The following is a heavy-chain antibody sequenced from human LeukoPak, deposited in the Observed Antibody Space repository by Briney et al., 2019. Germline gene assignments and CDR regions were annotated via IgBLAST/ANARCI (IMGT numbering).Heavy chain of an antibody. V-gene: IGHV4-39*02. CDR1: GGSISNSRYY. J-gene: IGHJ3*01. Sequence: SETLSLTCSVSGGSISNSRYYWGWLRQPPGKGLEWIGSIFYSGATNSNPSLRSRLTISVDTSKNQFSLKLGSVTAADAAVYYCARDASLQTGAFDVWGQGTMVTVSS. CDR3: ARDASLQTGAFDV. D-gene: IGHD5-24*01. CDR2: IFYSGAT.